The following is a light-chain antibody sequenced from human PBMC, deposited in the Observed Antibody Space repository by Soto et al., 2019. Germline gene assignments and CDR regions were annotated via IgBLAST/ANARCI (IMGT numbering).Light chain of an antibody. CDR3: CSYAVRDTFFV. CDR2: DVS. Sequence: QSALTQPRSVSGCPGQSVIISCSGTSNDVGAYNYVSWYQQHPGKAPKLVIYDVSKRPSGVPARFSGSKSGNTASLTISGLQAEDEADYFCCSYAVRDTFFVFGTGTKVTVL. V-gene: IGLV2-11*01. CDR1: SNDVGAYNY. J-gene: IGLJ1*01.